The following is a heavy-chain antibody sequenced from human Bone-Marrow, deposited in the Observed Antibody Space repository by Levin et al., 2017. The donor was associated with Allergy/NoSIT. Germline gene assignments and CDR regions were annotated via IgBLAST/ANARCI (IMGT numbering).Heavy chain of an antibody. J-gene: IGHJ4*02. D-gene: IGHD5-12*01. CDR2: IRSETHGGAT. Sequence: SWIRQAPGKGPEWVGRIRSETHGGATDFAVFVRGRFIISRDDSKNVLYLQMNGLEIEDTAIYYCTRGSNSVDSSDFDNWGQGTLVTVSS. V-gene: IGHV3-15*01. CDR3: TRGSNSVDSSDFDN.